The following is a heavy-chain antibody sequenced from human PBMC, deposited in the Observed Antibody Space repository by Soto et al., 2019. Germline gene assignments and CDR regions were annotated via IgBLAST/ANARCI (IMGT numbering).Heavy chain of an antibody. CDR3: SRYGGTIALTDY. CDR1: GGSISSSSYY. J-gene: IGHJ4*02. CDR2: IYYSGST. D-gene: IGHD3-9*01. V-gene: IGHV4-39*01. Sequence: ETLSLTCTVSGGSISSSSYYWGWIRQPPGKGLEWIGSIYYSGSTYYNPSLKSRVTISVDTSKNQFSLKLSSVTAADTAVYYCSRYGGTIALTDYWGRGTLVTVSS.